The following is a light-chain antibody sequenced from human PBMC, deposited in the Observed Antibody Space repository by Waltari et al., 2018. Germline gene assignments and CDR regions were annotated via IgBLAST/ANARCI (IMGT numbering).Light chain of an antibody. CDR3: QQYSTSQWT. CDR2: WSS. J-gene: IGKJ1*01. Sequence: DVVMTQSPDSLAVSLGERATIHCTASQSVLSNSNNKNYLAWYQQRVGHAPKLLIYWSSKRDFGVPERFSGHGSGTDFSLTINSLQAEDVAIYFCQQYSTSQWTFGQGTKVEI. CDR1: QSVLSNSNNKNY. V-gene: IGKV4-1*01.